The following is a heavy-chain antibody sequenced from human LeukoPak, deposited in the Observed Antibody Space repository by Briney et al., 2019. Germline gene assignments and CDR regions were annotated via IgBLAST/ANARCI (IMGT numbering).Heavy chain of an antibody. V-gene: IGHV4-59*11. CDR3: ARGSLALDDAFDI. J-gene: IGHJ3*02. CDR2: IYYSGST. CDR1: GGSISSHY. Sequence: SETPSLTCTVSGGSISSHYWSWIRQPPGKGLEWIGYIYYSGSTNYNPSLKSRVTISVDTSKNQFSLKLSSVTAADTAVYYCARGSLALDDAFDIWGQGTMVTVSS.